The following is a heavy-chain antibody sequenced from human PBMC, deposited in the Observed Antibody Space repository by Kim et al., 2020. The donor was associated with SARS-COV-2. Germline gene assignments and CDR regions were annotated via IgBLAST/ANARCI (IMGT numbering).Heavy chain of an antibody. Sequence: GGSLRLSCAASGFTFSDYYMRWIRQAPGKGLEWVSYISSSSSYTNYADSVKGRFTISRDNAKNSLYLQMNSLRAEDTAVYYCARVDYWNGLDYWGQGTLVTVSS. D-gene: IGHD1-1*01. CDR1: GFTFSDYY. J-gene: IGHJ4*02. CDR2: ISSSSSYT. CDR3: ARVDYWNGLDY. V-gene: IGHV3-11*05.